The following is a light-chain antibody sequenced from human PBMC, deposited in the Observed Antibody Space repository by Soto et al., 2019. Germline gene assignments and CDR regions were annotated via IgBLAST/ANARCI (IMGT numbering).Light chain of an antibody. V-gene: IGKV3-20*01. J-gene: IGKJ1*01. Sequence: EIVLTQSPGTLSLSPGERATLSCRASQSVSSSYLAWYQQKPGQAPRLLIYGASSRATGIPDRFSGSGSGTDFTLTISRLEPEDFAVYYCQLPATFGQGTKVEIK. CDR3: QLPAT. CDR2: GAS. CDR1: QSVSSSY.